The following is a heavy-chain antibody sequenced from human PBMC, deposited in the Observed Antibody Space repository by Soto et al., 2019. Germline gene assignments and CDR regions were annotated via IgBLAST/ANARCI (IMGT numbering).Heavy chain of an antibody. D-gene: IGHD5-12*01. V-gene: IGHV4-59*08. CDR2: IYYSGST. CDR3: ARSRYSGYDSLDY. Sequence: SETLSLTCTVSGGSISSYYWSWIRQPPGKGLEWIGYIYYSGSTNYNPSLKSRVTISVDTSKSQFSLKLSSVTAADTAVYYCARSRYSGYDSLDYWGQGTLVTVSS. CDR1: GGSISSYY. J-gene: IGHJ4*02.